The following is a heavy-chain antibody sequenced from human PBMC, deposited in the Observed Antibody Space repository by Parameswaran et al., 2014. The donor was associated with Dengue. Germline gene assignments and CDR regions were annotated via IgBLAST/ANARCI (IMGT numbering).Heavy chain of an antibody. CDR2: ISTSGITT. Sequence: VRQAPGKGLEWLSYISTSGITTYYADSVKGRFTISRDNAKDSLYLQLNSLRGEDTAVYYCARQLPPVAAAGTIYHYYAMGVWGQGTTVTVSS. D-gene: IGHD6-13*01. J-gene: IGHJ6*02. CDR3: ARQLPPVAAAGTIYHYYAMGV. V-gene: IGHV3-48*03.